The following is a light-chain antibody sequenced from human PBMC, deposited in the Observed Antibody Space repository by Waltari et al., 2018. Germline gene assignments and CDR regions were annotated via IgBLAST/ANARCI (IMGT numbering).Light chain of an antibody. J-gene: IGLJ2*01. Sequence: QSALTQPRSVSASPGQSVTISCTGSSSDVGAYNYFSWYQQHPGKAPKLIIYDVTDRPSGVPDRFSGSKSGNTASLTISGLQSEDEADYYCCSYAGRSIFGLFGGGTKLTVL. CDR1: SSDVGAYNY. CDR2: DVT. CDR3: CSYAGRSIFGL. V-gene: IGLV2-11*01.